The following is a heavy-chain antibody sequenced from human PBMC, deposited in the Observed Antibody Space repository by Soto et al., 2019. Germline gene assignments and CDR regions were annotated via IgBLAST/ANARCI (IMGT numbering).Heavy chain of an antibody. V-gene: IGHV1-69*12. CDR3: ARTQIIAARTYGMDV. CDR2: IIPIFGTA. J-gene: IGHJ6*02. CDR1: GGTFSSYA. Sequence: QVQLVQSGAEVKKPGSSVKVSCKASGGTFSSYAISWVRQAPGQGLEWMGGIIPIFGTANYAQKFQGRVTIXXDXSXXTAYMELSSLRSEDTAVYYCARTQIIAARTYGMDVWGQGTTVTVSS. D-gene: IGHD6-6*01.